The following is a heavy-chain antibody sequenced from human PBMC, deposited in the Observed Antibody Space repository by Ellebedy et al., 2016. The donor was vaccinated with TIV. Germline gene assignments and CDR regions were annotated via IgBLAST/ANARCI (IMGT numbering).Heavy chain of an antibody. CDR1: GFTFSSYG. CDR3: VRDNDKWSFDY. Sequence: GESLKISCAASGFTFSSYGMHWVRQAPGKGLEWVAVIWYDGSNKYYADSVKGRFTISRDNSKNTLYLQMNSLGAEDTAVYYCVRDNDKWSFDYWGQGTLVTVSS. V-gene: IGHV3-33*01. CDR2: IWYDGSNK. J-gene: IGHJ4*02. D-gene: IGHD2-8*01.